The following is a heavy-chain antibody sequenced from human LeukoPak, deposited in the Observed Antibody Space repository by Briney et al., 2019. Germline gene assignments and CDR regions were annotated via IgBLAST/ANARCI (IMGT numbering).Heavy chain of an antibody. CDR1: GGSISSGGYS. V-gene: IGHV4-30-2*01. CDR2: IYHSGST. D-gene: IGHD2-2*01. J-gene: IGHJ5*02. Sequence: PSETLSLTCAVSGGSISSGGYSWSWIRQPPGKGLEWIGYIYHSGSTYYNPSLKSRVTISVDKSKNQFSLKLSSVTAADTAVYYCARARRYQLLSWFDPWGQGTLVTVSS. CDR3: ARARRYQLLSWFDP.